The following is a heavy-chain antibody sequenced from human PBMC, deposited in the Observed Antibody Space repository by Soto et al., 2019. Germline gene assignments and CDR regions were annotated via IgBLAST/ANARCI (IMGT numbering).Heavy chain of an antibody. CDR1: GFSFDTYG. CDR3: AKVDYRSGWWGFFDC. Sequence: LRLSCATSGFSFDTYGMHWVRQAPGKGLEWVATISYDGNKVYADSVRGRFTISRDNAQYMLYLQINSPRHDDTAVYFCAKVDYRSGWWGFFDCWGQGTLVTVSS. J-gene: IGHJ4*02. V-gene: IGHV3-30*18. D-gene: IGHD6-19*01. CDR2: ISYDGNK.